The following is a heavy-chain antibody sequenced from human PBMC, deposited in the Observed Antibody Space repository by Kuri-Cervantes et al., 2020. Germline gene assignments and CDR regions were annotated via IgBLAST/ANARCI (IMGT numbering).Heavy chain of an antibody. J-gene: IGHJ4*02. CDR3: ARGGNGYGFGELDY. CDR2: INHSGST. Sequence: GSLRLSCAASGFTFSSYAMSWIRQPPGKGLEWIGEINHSGSTNYNPSLKSRVTISVDTSKNQFSLKLSSVTAADTAVYYCARGGNGYGFGELDYWGQGTLVTVSS. D-gene: IGHD3-10*01. V-gene: IGHV4-34*01. CDR1: GFTFSSYA.